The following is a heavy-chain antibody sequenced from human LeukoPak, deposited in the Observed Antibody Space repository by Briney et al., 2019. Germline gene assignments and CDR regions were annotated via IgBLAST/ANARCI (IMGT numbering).Heavy chain of an antibody. Sequence: ASVKVSCKASGYTFTGYYMHWVRQAPGQGLEWMGWINPNSGGTNYAQKFQGRVTMTRDTSISTAYMELSRLRSDDTAVYYCARGGRAVAGTRDPFDYWGQGTLVTVSP. J-gene: IGHJ4*02. CDR2: INPNSGGT. V-gene: IGHV1-2*02. D-gene: IGHD6-19*01. CDR1: GYTFTGYY. CDR3: ARGGRAVAGTRDPFDY.